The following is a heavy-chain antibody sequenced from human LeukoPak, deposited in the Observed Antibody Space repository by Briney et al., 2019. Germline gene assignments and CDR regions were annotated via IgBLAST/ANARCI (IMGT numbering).Heavy chain of an antibody. Sequence: GGSLRLSCAASGFTFSSYTMNWVRQAPGKGLEWVALILSDGGNKYYADSVRGRFTVSRDNSKNTLYLQMNSLRPEDTAIYYCAKGITAALDWVGPLGQGTLVTVSS. CDR3: AKGITAALDWVGP. D-gene: IGHD3-10*01. V-gene: IGHV3-30-3*01. J-gene: IGHJ5*01. CDR1: GFTFSSYT. CDR2: ILSDGGNK.